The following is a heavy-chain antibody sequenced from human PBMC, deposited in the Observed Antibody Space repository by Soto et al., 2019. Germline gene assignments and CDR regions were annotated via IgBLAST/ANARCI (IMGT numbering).Heavy chain of an antibody. V-gene: IGHV3-15*01. CDR2: IKSKTDGGTT. J-gene: IGHJ3*02. CDR3: TTGWPDYSAFDI. Sequence: EVQLVESGGGLVKPGGSLRLSCAASGFTFSNAWMSWVRQAPGKGLEWVGRIKSKTDGGTTDYAAPVKGRFTISRDDSKNTLYLQMNSLKTEDTAVYYCTTGWPDYSAFDIWGQGTMVTVSS. D-gene: IGHD2-15*01. CDR1: GFTFSNAW.